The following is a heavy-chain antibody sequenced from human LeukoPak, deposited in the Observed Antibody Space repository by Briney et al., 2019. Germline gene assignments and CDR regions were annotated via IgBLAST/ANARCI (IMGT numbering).Heavy chain of an antibody. CDR2: IFYSGST. Sequence: SETLSLTCTVSGGSISTSNYYWGWVRQPPGKGLEWIGNIFYSGSTYYSPSLKSRVTISLDTSKNQFSLKLNSVTAADTAVYYCAKKDYYYMDVWGKGTTVTISS. CDR1: GGSISTSNYY. CDR3: AKKDYYYMDV. J-gene: IGHJ6*03. V-gene: IGHV4-39*07.